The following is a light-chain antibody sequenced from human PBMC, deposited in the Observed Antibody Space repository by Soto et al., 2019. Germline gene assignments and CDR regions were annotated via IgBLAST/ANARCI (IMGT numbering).Light chain of an antibody. V-gene: IGLV1-40*01. Sequence: QSVLTQPPSVSGAPGQRVTISCTGSSSNIGAGYDVHWYQQLPGTAPKLLIYGNSTRPYGVPDRFSGSKSGTSASLAITGLQAEDEADYYCQSYDSSLSGSRVVFGGGTQLTVL. CDR2: GNS. CDR3: QSYDSSLSGSRVV. CDR1: SSNIGAGYD. J-gene: IGLJ2*01.